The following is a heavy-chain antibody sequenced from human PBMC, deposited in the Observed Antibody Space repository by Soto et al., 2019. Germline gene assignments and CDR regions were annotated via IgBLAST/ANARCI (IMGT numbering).Heavy chain of an antibody. V-gene: IGHV3-23*01. CDR3: TKTPPSYSSGWFDP. CDR1: GFTFSNYP. D-gene: IGHD6-19*01. J-gene: IGHJ5*02. CDR2: ISGSGGST. Sequence: PGGSLRLSCAASGFTFSNYPMSWVRQAPGKGLEWVSHISGSGGSTYYADSVKGRFTISRDNSKNTLYLQMNSLRPEDTAVYFCTKTPPSYSSGWFDPWGPGTLVTVSS.